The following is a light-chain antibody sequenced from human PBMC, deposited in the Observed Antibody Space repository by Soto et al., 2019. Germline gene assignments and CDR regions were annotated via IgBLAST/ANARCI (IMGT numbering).Light chain of an antibody. CDR2: GAS. CDR1: QSFSSN. J-gene: IGKJ1*01. CDR3: QQYYLWRT. V-gene: IGKV3-15*01. Sequence: EIMMTQSLATLSVSQGERATLSCRASQSFSSNFAWYQQRPGQAPRLLIYGASARATGIPARFSGSGSGTDFTLTISSLQSEDFGVYYSQQYYLWRTFGQGAK.